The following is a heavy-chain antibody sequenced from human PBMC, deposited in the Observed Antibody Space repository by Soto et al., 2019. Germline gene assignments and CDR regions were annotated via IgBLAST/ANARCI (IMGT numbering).Heavy chain of an antibody. CDR2: ISFDGTKK. J-gene: IGHJ6*01. CDR3: AREDDYGYRYINYGLDV. V-gene: IGHV3-30*09. D-gene: IGHD4-17*01. Sequence: GGSLRLSCAASGFTFNIYALHWVRQAPGKGLEWVAVISFDGTKKYYSDSVKGRFAISRDNLKNTLYLQMNNLRVEDAALYFCAREDDYGYRYINYGLDVWGQGTTVTVSS. CDR1: GFTFNIYA.